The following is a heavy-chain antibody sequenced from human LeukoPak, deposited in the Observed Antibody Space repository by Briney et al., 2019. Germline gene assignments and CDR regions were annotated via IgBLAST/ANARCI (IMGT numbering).Heavy chain of an antibody. V-gene: IGHV4-34*12. D-gene: IGHD3-22*01. CDR2: IFYSGNS. Sequence: SETLSLTCAVYGGSFSGYYWSWIRQPPGKGLEWIGNIFYSGNSYYNPSLKSRVTISLDTSKDQFSLKLTSVTAADTAVYYCARARHYYDSSGYNYFDYWGQGTLVTVSS. CDR3: ARARHYYDSSGYNYFDY. CDR1: GGSFSGYY. J-gene: IGHJ4*02.